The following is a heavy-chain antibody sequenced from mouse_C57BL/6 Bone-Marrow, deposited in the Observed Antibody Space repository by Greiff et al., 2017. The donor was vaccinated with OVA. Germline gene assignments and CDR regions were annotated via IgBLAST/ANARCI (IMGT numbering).Heavy chain of an antibody. V-gene: IGHV5-4*03. J-gene: IGHJ2*01. CDR2: ISDGGSYT. Sequence: DVMLVESGGGLVKPGGSLKLSCAASGFTFSSYAMSWVRQTPEKRLEWVATISDGGSYTYYPDNVKGRFTISRDNAKNNLYLQMSHLKSEDTAMYYCASLYDYEGVYYFDYWGQGTTLTVSS. D-gene: IGHD2-4*01. CDR3: ASLYDYEGVYYFDY. CDR1: GFTFSSYA.